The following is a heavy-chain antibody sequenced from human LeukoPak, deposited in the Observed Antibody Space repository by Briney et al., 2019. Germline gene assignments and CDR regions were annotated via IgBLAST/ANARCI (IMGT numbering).Heavy chain of an antibody. CDR3: ATGLLVVPAGLPDY. Sequence: GGSLRLSCAASGFTFSSYWMHWVRQAPVKGLVWVSRINTDGSSTTYADSVKGRFTMSRDNAKNTLYLQMNSLRADDTAVYYCATGLLVVPAGLPDYWGQGTLVTVSS. CDR2: INTDGSST. D-gene: IGHD2-2*01. J-gene: IGHJ4*02. V-gene: IGHV3-74*03. CDR1: GFTFSSYW.